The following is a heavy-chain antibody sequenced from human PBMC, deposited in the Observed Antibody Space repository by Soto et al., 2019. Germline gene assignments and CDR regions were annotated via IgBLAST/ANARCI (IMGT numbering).Heavy chain of an antibody. V-gene: IGHV3-23*01. CDR1: GFTFTRYA. J-gene: IGHJ4*02. Sequence: EVQVLESGGGLVQPGGSLRLSYAASGFTFTRYAMTWVRQAPGKGLEWVSTINDNGGRTYYADSVKGRFTVSRDNSKNTIYLQMNGLTAEDTAIYYCAKVASGDRYYLDYRGQGTLVTVSS. D-gene: IGHD3-10*01. CDR2: INDNGGRT. CDR3: AKVASGDRYYLDY.